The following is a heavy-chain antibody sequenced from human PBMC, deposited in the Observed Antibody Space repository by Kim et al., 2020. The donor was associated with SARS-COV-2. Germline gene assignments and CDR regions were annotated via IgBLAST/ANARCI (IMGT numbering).Heavy chain of an antibody. D-gene: IGHD3-9*01. CDR1: GFIFSDSA. CDR3: STYIDPRG. J-gene: IGHJ1*01. CDR2: IKSRANNYAT. Sequence: GGSLRLSCAASGFIFSDSAIHWVRQASGQGLEWVGRIKSRANNYATAYAASVKGRFTISRDDSKNTAYLQMNSLKTEDTAVYYCSTYIDPRGWGQGTLVTVSS. V-gene: IGHV3-73*01.